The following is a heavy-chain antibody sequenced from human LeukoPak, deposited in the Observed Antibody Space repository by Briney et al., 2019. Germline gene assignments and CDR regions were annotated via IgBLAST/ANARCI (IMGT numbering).Heavy chain of an antibody. V-gene: IGHV3-30-3*01. J-gene: IGHJ3*02. CDR2: ISYDGSNK. Sequence: GRSLRLSCAASGFTFSSYAMHWVRQAPGKGLEWVAVISYDGSNKYYADSVKGRFTISRDNSKNTLYLQTNSLRAEDTAVYYCAGGILSDAFDIWGQGTMVTVSS. D-gene: IGHD2/OR15-2a*01. CDR3: AGGILSDAFDI. CDR1: GFTFSSYA.